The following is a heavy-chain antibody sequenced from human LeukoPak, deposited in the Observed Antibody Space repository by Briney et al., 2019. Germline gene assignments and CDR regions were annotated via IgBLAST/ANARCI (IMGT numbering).Heavy chain of an antibody. CDR1: GVSISSSYSY. CDR3: AKEITGGLYYMDV. D-gene: IGHD3-10*01. Sequence: PSETLSLTCTVYGVSISSSYSYWGWIRQPLGMGLEWIGSIYYTGNTYYNASLKSQVSISIDTSKNQFSLKLTSVTAADTAVYYCAKEITGGLYYMDVWGKGTTVTVSS. J-gene: IGHJ6*03. V-gene: IGHV4-39*02. CDR2: IYYTGNT.